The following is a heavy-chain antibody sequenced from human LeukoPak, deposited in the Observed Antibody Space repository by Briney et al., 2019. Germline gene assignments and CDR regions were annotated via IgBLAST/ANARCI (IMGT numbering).Heavy chain of an antibody. CDR2: IYYSGST. V-gene: IGHV4-59*01. CDR1: GGSISGYY. J-gene: IGHJ5*02. D-gene: IGHD6-13*01. CDR3: ARGCSAGTPHNWFDP. Sequence: SETLSLTCTVSGGSISGYYWSWIRQPPGKGLEWIGYIYYSGSTNYNPSLKSRVTISVDTSKNQFSLRLSSVTAADTAVYYCARGCSAGTPHNWFDPWGQGTLVTVSS.